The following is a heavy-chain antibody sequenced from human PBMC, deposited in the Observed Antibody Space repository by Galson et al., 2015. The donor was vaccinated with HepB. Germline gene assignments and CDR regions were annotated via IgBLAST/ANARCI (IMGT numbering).Heavy chain of an antibody. D-gene: IGHD6-25*01. CDR2: LSGSGTTI. CDR3: ARAALGWFDP. J-gene: IGHJ5*02. V-gene: IGHV3-11*01. Sequence: SLRLSCAASGFMFSDYYMIWIRQAPGKGLEWVSSLSGSGTTIYYAYSVKGRFTISRDNAKNSMYLQMSSLRADDTAVYYCARAALGWFDPWGQGTLVTVSS. CDR1: GFMFSDYY.